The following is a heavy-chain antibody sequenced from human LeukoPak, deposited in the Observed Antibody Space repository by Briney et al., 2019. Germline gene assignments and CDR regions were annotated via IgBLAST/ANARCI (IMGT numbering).Heavy chain of an antibody. V-gene: IGHV4-31*03. J-gene: IGHJ6*02. Sequence: SQTLSLTCTVSGDSISSGGFYWSWIRQHPGKGLEWIGYISYIGSAYYNPSLKSRVTISVDTSKNQFSLKLSSVTAADTAVYYCARGLSYSSSWKRTYGMDVWGQGTTVTVSS. CDR1: GDSISSGGFY. CDR3: ARGLSYSSSWKRTYGMDV. D-gene: IGHD6-13*01. CDR2: ISYIGSA.